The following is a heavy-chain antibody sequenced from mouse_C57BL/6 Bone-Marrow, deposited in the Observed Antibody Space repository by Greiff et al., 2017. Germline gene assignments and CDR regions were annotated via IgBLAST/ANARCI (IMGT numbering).Heavy chain of an antibody. CDR2: IDPENGDT. D-gene: IGHD2-4*01. J-gene: IGHJ4*01. CDR3: TGIYYDPYYAMDY. CDR1: GFNIKDDY. V-gene: IGHV14-4*01. Sequence: VQLQQSGAELVRPGASVKLSCTASGFNIKDDYMHWVKQRPEQGLEWIGWIDPENGDTEYASQFQGKATITADTSSNTAYLQLSSLTSEDTAVYYCTGIYYDPYYAMDYWGQGTSVTVSS.